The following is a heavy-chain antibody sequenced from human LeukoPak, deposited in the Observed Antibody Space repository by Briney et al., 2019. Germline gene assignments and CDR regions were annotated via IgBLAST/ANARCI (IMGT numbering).Heavy chain of an antibody. D-gene: IGHD3-10*01. Sequence: GGSLRLSCAASGYTFNNYAMSWVRQAPGKGLEWVSAISGSGGSTYYADSVKGRFTISRDNSKNTLYLQMNSLRAEDTAVYYCAKDEHYYGSESYYPPPGYYDYWGQGTLVTVSS. CDR3: AKDEHYYGSESYYPPPGYYDY. CDR1: GYTFNNYA. CDR2: ISGSGGST. J-gene: IGHJ4*02. V-gene: IGHV3-23*01.